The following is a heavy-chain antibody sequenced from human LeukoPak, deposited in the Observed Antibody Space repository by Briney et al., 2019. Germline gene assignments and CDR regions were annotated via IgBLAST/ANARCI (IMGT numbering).Heavy chain of an antibody. CDR2: IYYISNT. V-gene: IGHV4-61*08. Sequence: KPSETLSLTCTVSGASVGSAGYYWSWIRQPPGGGLEWIGYIYYISNTNYNPSLKSRLTMSVDPSKNQFSLKLNSVTAADTAVYYCARTQSQSGTYRYYFGYWGQGTVVTVSS. J-gene: IGHJ4*02. D-gene: IGHD1-26*01. CDR1: GASVGSAGYY. CDR3: ARTQSQSGTYRYYFGY.